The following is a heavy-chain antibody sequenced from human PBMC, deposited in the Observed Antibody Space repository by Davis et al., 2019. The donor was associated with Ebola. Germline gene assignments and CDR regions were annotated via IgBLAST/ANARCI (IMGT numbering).Heavy chain of an antibody. CDR1: GGSMTTYY. V-gene: IGHV4-59*01. CDR2: IYYTGTT. CDR3: ARGRLYLGV. D-gene: IGHD2-8*01. Sequence: MPSETLSLTCTVSGGSMTTYYWSWIRQPPGKGLECIGYIYYTGTTKYNPSLRSRVTISVDTSKNQFSLKLSSVIAADTAVYYCARGRLYLGVWGKGTTVTVSS. J-gene: IGHJ6*04.